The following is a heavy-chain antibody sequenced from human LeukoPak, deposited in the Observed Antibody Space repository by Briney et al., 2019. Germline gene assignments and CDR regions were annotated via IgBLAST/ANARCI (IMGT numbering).Heavy chain of an antibody. CDR2: INPNSGDT. CDR3: ARVGSGYYYSTFPDY. J-gene: IGHJ4*02. D-gene: IGHD3-22*01. V-gene: IGHV1-2*02. Sequence: ASVKVSCKASGYTFTGYYMHWVRQAPGQGLEWMGWINPNSGDTNYAQKFQGRVTMTRDTSISTAYMELSRLRSDDTAVYYCARVGSGYYYSTFPDYWGQGTLVTVSS. CDR1: GYTFTGYY.